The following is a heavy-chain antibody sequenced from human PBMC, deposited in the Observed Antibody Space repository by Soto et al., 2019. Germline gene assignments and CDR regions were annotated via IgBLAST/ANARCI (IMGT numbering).Heavy chain of an antibody. CDR2: IYHSGST. D-gene: IGHD1-1*01. V-gene: IGHV4-30-2*01. CDR3: ARDQLEGNWFDP. CDR1: GGSISSSAYS. J-gene: IGHJ5*02. Sequence: QLQLQESGSGLLRPSQTLSLSCVVSGGSISSSAYSWYRIRQPPGKGLEWIGYIYHSGSTLYNPSLKSRVTISVDKSKNQFSLKLSSVTASDTAVYYCARDQLEGNWFDPWGQGTLVTVSS.